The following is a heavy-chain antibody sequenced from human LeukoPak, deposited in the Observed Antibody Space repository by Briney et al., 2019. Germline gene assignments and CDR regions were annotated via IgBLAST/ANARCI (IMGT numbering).Heavy chain of an antibody. CDR1: GGSISSYY. CDR2: VYYSGST. D-gene: IGHD2-15*01. CDR3: ARVLGYCSGGGCSEYFQH. Sequence: SESLSLTCTVSGGSISSYYWSWIRQPPGKGLEWIGYVYYSGSTNYNPSLRSRVTISVDTSKNQFSLKLSSVTAADTAVYYCARVLGYCSGGGCSEYFQHWGQGTLVTVSS. V-gene: IGHV4-59*01. J-gene: IGHJ1*01.